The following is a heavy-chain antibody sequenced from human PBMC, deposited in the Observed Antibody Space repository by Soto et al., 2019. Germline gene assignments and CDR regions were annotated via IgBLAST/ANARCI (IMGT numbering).Heavy chain of an antibody. J-gene: IGHJ4*02. D-gene: IGHD3-16*01. Sequence: PGESLKISCKGSGYSFTSYWIGWVRQMPGKGLEWMGIIYPGDSDTRYSPSFQGQVTISRDNSKNTLLLQMNSLRVEDTAIYYCAKDSHWGIISPTHDHWGQGTQVTVSS. CDR1: GYSFTSYW. CDR2: IYPGDSDT. CDR3: AKDSHWGIISPTHDH. V-gene: IGHV5-51*01.